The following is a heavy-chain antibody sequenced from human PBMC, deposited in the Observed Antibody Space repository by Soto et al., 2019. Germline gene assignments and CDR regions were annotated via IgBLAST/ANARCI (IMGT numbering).Heavy chain of an antibody. CDR1: EFTFSTYE. Sequence: GGSLRLSCVSSEFTFSTYEMNCVRHSPGKWLEWVSYISSSGTTIYYTDSVKGRFTISRDNAKKSLYLQMNSLRAEDTAVYYCARFGGAEAGPGEYLGQGTPGIVS. D-gene: IGHD6-13*01. CDR2: ISSSGTTI. J-gene: IGHJ4*02. CDR3: ARFGGAEAGPGEY. V-gene: IGHV3-48*03.